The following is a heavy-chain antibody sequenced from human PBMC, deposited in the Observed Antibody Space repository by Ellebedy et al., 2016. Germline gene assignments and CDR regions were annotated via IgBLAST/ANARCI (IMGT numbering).Heavy chain of an antibody. D-gene: IGHD6-13*01. V-gene: IGHV4-59*01. J-gene: IGHJ4*02. CDR3: ARGGGYHNYFDY. CDR1: GGSFSSYY. Sequence: GSLRLXXAVYGGSFSSYYWSWIRQPPGKGLEWIGYIYYSGSTNYNPSLKSRVTISVDTSKNQFSLKLSSVTAADTAVYYCARGGGYHNYFDYWGQGTLVTVSS. CDR2: IYYSGST.